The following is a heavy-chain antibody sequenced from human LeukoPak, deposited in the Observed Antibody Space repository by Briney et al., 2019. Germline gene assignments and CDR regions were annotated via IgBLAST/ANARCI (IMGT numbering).Heavy chain of an antibody. Sequence: SETLSLTCTVSGGSISSYYWSWIRQPPGKGLEWIGYIYYSGSTNYNPSLKSRVTISVDTSKNQFSLKLSSVTAADTALYYCARGYSSSWYLDYWGQGTLVTVSS. CDR3: ARGYSSSWYLDY. CDR1: GGSISSYY. CDR2: IYYSGST. D-gene: IGHD6-13*01. J-gene: IGHJ4*02. V-gene: IGHV4-59*01.